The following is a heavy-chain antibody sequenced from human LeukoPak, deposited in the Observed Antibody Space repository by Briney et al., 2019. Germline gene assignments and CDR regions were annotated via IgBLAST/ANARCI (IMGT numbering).Heavy chain of an antibody. V-gene: IGHV3-30*02. J-gene: IGHJ4*02. CDR3: TKDLGTEYNIFDY. D-gene: IGHD3-9*01. Sequence: GGSLRLSCATSEFTFSAYAMHWVRQAPGRGLEWVAFVRYGGNIKYYADSVKGRFTISRDNSKNTLYLQMNSLRPEDAAVYYCTKDLGTEYNIFDYWGQGTLVTVSS. CDR2: VRYGGNIK. CDR1: EFTFSAYA.